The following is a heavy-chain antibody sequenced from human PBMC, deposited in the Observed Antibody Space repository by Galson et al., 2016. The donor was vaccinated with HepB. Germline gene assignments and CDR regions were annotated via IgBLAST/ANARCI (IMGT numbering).Heavy chain of an antibody. Sequence: SLRLSCAASGFIFSDHYMEWVRQAPGKGLEWVGRTRGKSDGGTTDYAAAVEGRFTISRDDSKNTLYLQMSSLTTEGTAVYYCTARAAKGGQGTLVTVSS. J-gene: IGHJ4*02. CDR1: GFIFSDHY. D-gene: IGHD2-15*01. CDR2: TRGKSDGGTT. V-gene: IGHV3-15*01. CDR3: TARAAK.